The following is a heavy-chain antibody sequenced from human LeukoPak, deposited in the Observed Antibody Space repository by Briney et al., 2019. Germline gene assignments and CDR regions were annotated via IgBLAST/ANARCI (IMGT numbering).Heavy chain of an antibody. CDR1: GFTFNTYT. Sequence: GGSLRLSCAASGFTFNTYTMNWVRQAPGKWLEWVSSISSSSSYIYYADSLKGRFTISRDNAKNSLYLQMNSLRAEDTAVYYCARDTLGEGEDANYAVYYFDNWGQGTVVTVSS. CDR3: ARDTLGEGEDANYAVYYFDN. CDR2: ISSSSSYI. V-gene: IGHV3-21*01. J-gene: IGHJ4*02. D-gene: IGHD4/OR15-4a*01.